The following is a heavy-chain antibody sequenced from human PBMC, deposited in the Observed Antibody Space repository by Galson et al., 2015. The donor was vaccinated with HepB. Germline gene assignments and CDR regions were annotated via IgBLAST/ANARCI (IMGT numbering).Heavy chain of an antibody. D-gene: IGHD6-19*01. J-gene: IGHJ4*02. CDR3: ARVYLVSSGWYSVDF. CDR2: IWHDGSNK. V-gene: IGHV3-33*01. Sequence: SLRLSCAASGFTFSSYGMHWVRQAPGKGLEWVAVIWHDGSNKYYADSVKGRFTITRDNSKNTLYLQMNSLRAEDTAVYYCARVYLVSSGWYSVDFWGQGSLLTVYS. CDR1: GFTFSSYG.